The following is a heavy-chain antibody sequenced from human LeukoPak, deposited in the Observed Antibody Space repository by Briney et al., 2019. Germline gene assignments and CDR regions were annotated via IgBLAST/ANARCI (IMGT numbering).Heavy chain of an antibody. V-gene: IGHV4-39*01. Sequence: LRLSCAASGFTFSSYAMHWVRQAPGKGLEWIASIYYSGSSSYNPSLQSRVPISVDTSKNHISLKLFSLTAADTALYYCARHLSGSAMMHYSDYWGQGNLVTVSS. CDR1: GFTFSSYAMH. J-gene: IGHJ4*02. CDR3: ARHLSGSAMMHYSDY. D-gene: IGHD5-18*01. CDR2: IYYSGSS.